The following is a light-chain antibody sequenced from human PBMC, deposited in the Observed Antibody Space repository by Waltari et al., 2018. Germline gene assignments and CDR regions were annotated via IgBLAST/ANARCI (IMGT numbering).Light chain of an antibody. CDR1: ALPNKY. CDR2: EEK. V-gene: IGLV3-10*01. Sequence: SYELTQPPSVSVSPGQTARITCSGDALPNKYGYWYQQKSGQAPVLVIYEEKKRRSGIPERFSGSRSGTMVTLTISGAQVEDEGDYYCYSTDRTGKQRVFGGGTKLTVL. CDR3: YSTDRTGKQRV. J-gene: IGLJ2*01.